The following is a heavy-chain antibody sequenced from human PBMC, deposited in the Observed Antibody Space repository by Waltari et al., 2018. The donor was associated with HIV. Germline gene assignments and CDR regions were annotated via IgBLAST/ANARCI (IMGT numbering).Heavy chain of an antibody. CDR2: IDHTGPS. CDR1: GGSFSGYY. D-gene: IGHD3-16*01. CDR3: VRGFGNYGFYFDY. V-gene: IGHV4-34*02. J-gene: IGHJ4*02. Sequence: QVHLPQWGSGLLKPSGTLSLTCAVYGGSFSGYYWTWIRQSPGRGLEWMGEIDHTGPSTYNPSLKGRVTMSVDTSKNQFSLTLKSVTAADTAVYYCVRGFGNYGFYFDYWGQGKLVSVSS.